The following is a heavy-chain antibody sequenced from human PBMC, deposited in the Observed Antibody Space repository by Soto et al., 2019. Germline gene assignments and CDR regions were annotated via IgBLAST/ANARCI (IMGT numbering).Heavy chain of an antibody. CDR1: GFSHSNARMG. V-gene: IGHV2-26*01. CDR2: IFSNDEK. Sequence: QVTLKESGPVLVKPTETLTLTCTGSGFSHSNARMGVSWIRQPPGSALEWLAHIFSNDEKSYSTSLKSRLTISKDTSKSQVVLTMTNMDPVDTATYYCARIREWELQLDAFDIWGQGTMVTVSS. D-gene: IGHD1-26*01. J-gene: IGHJ3*02. CDR3: ARIREWELQLDAFDI.